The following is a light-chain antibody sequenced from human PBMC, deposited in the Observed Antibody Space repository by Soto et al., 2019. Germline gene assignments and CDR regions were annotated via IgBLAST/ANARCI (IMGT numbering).Light chain of an antibody. Sequence: IQLTQSPSSLSASVGDRVTVSCRSSQNIEKYLSWYVQRPGKAPELLVYSTSKLTSGVPSRFRGSGSGTDFSLTISSLQSEDFGTYYCQQSSNIPWTFGQGTKVEIK. CDR3: QQSSNIPWT. CDR2: STS. CDR1: QNIEKY. J-gene: IGKJ1*01. V-gene: IGKV1-39*01.